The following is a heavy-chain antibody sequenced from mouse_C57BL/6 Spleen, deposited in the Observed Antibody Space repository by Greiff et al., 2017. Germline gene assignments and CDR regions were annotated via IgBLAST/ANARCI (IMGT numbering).Heavy chain of an antibody. CDR2: IWRGGST. V-gene: IGHV2-5*01. J-gene: IGHJ3*01. CDR1: GFSLTSYG. Sequence: QVQLQQSGPGLVQPSQSLSITCTVSGFSLTSYGVHWVRQSPGKGLEWLGVIWRGGSTDYNAAFMSRLSITKDNTKSQVFFKMNSLQADDTAIYYWAKRNYDYDGFAYWGQGTLVTVSA. D-gene: IGHD2-4*01. CDR3: AKRNYDYDGFAY.